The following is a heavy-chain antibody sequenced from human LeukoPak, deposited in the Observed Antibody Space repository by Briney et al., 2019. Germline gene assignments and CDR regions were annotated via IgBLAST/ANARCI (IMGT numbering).Heavy chain of an antibody. CDR1: GGSISSYY. D-gene: IGHD3-22*01. CDR2: IYYSGST. CDR3: ARLWYYYDSSGYSVRYFDL. J-gene: IGHJ2*01. V-gene: IGHV4-59*01. Sequence: SETLSLTCTVSGGSISSYYWSWIRQPPGKGLEWIGYIYYSGSTHYNPSLKSRVTISVDTSKNQFSLKLSSVTAADTAVYYCARLWYYYDSSGYSVRYFDLWGRGTLVTVSS.